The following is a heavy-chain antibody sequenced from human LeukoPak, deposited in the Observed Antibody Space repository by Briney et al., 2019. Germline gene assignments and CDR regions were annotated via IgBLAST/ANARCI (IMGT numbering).Heavy chain of an antibody. Sequence: KASETLSLTCTVSGASINSNIHYWSWIRQPPGKGLEWIGEINHSGSTNYNPSLKSRVTISVDTSKNQFSLKLSSVTAADTAVYYCARKPTLDYWGQGTLVTVSS. CDR3: ARKPTLDY. CDR2: INHSGST. J-gene: IGHJ4*02. D-gene: IGHD1-14*01. V-gene: IGHV4-39*07. CDR1: GASINSNIHY.